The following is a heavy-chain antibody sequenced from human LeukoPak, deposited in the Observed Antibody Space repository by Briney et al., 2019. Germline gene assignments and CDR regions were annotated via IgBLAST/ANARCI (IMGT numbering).Heavy chain of an antibody. J-gene: IGHJ4*02. Sequence: GRALRLSCAASGFTFSSCGRHGVRQAPGKGLEWVAVIWYDGTNKYYADSVKGRFTISRDSSKNTLYLQMNSLRGEDTAVYYCARGRDGYNWIDYWGQGTLVTVSS. CDR2: IWYDGTNK. CDR3: ARGRDGYNWIDY. D-gene: IGHD5-24*01. V-gene: IGHV3-33*01. CDR1: GFTFSSCG.